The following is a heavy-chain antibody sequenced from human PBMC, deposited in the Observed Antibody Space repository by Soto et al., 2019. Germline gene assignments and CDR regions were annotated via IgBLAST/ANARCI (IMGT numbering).Heavy chain of an antibody. D-gene: IGHD3-22*01. CDR1: GGSISSYY. J-gene: IGHJ4*02. Sequence: SETLSLTCTVSGGSISSYYWSWIRQPAGKGLEWIGRIYTSGSTNYNASLKRRGTMSVDTSKNKMPLKLISVTAADTAAFYCARDRGFDSSAYYFDYWGQGTLVTVSS. CDR3: ARDRGFDSSAYYFDY. CDR2: IYTSGST. V-gene: IGHV4-4*07.